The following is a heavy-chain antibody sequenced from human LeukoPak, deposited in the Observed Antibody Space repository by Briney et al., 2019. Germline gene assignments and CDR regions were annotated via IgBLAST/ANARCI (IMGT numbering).Heavy chain of an antibody. J-gene: IGHJ4*02. CDR1: GYTFTGYY. Sequence: ASVNVSCKASGYTFTGYYMHWVRQAPGQGLEWMGWINPNSGGTNYAQKFQGRVTMTRDTSISTAYMELSRLRSDDAAVYYCAREAEYSSSSEDFDYWGQGTLVTVSS. CDR3: AREAEYSSSSEDFDY. CDR2: INPNSGGT. V-gene: IGHV1-2*02. D-gene: IGHD6-6*01.